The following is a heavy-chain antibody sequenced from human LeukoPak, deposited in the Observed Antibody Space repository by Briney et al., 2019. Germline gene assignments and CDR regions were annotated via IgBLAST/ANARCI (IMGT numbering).Heavy chain of an antibody. J-gene: IGHJ4*02. CDR1: GFTFSSYG. D-gene: IGHD2-2*02. CDR2: IRYDGSNK. V-gene: IGHV3-30*02. Sequence: PGGSLRLPCAASGFTFSSYGMHWVRQAPGKGLEWVAFIRYDGSNKYYADSVKGRFTISRDNSKNTLYLQMNSLRAEDTAVYYCAKGSYCSITSCYTDPSGMSDYWGQGTLVTVSS. CDR3: AKGSYCSITSCYTDPSGMSDY.